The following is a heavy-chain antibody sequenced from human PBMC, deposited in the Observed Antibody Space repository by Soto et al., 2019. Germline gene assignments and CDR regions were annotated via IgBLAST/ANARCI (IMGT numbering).Heavy chain of an antibody. D-gene: IGHD6-13*01. CDR2: ISRSGSTI. CDR3: ARKPYSSSWSDY. J-gene: IGHJ4*02. CDR1: VFTFSDYY. V-gene: IGHV3-11*01. Sequence: QVQLVESGGGLVKPGGSRRLSCAASVFTFSDYYMSWIRQAPGKGLEWVSYISRSGSTIYYADSVKGRFTISRDNAKNSLYLQMNSLRAEDTAVYYCARKPYSSSWSDYWGQGTLVTVSS.